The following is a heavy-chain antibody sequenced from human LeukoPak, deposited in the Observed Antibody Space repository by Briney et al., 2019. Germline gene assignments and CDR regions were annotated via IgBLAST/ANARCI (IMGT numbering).Heavy chain of an antibody. CDR2: IIPIFGTA. CDR1: GGTFSSYA. D-gene: IGHD2-2*01. CDR3: ARDPLGVVPAAMGWFDP. V-gene: IGHV1-69*13. Sequence: ASVKVSCKASGGTFSSYAISWVRQAPGQGLEWMGGIIPIFGTANYAQKFQGRVTITADESTSTAYMELSSLRSEDTAVYYCARDPLGVVPAAMGWFDPWGQGTLVTVSS. J-gene: IGHJ5*02.